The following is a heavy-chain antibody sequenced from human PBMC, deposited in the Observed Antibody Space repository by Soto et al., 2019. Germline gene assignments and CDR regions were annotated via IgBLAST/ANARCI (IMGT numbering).Heavy chain of an antibody. Sequence: ASVKVSCKASGYNFMPYGVNWVRQAPGQGLEWMGWISPWKGNTNYAQSFQGRVTMTTDTSTSTAYMELRSLTSDDTAVYYCARDLDPSGSYYTDYWGPGTLDTVSS. CDR3: ARDLDPSGSYYTDY. J-gene: IGHJ4*02. D-gene: IGHD3-10*01. CDR1: GYNFMPYG. CDR2: ISPWKGNT. V-gene: IGHV1-18*04.